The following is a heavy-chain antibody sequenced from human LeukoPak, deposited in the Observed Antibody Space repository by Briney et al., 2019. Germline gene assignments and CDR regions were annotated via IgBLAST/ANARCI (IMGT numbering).Heavy chain of an antibody. V-gene: IGHV3-48*03. CDR3: ARERPYYYDSPGGGAFDI. CDR1: GFTFSSYE. Sequence: GGSLRLSCAASGFTFSSYEMNWVRQAPGKGLEWVSYISSSGSTIYYADSVKGRFTISRDNAKNSLYLQMNSLRAEDTAVYYCARERPYYYDSPGGGAFDIWGQGTMVTVSS. J-gene: IGHJ3*02. CDR2: ISSSGSTI. D-gene: IGHD3-22*01.